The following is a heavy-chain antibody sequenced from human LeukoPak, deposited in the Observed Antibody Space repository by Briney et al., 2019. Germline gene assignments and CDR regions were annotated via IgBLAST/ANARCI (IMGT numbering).Heavy chain of an antibody. Sequence: GGSLRLSCAVSGFTFSSYWMHWVRQAPGKGLVWVSRIDRDGSRINYADSVKGRFTISRDNAKNSLYLQMNSLRAEDTAVYYCARDAPTTVTTYPDYWGQGTLVTVSS. D-gene: IGHD4-17*01. CDR1: GFTFSSYW. CDR2: IDRDGSRI. V-gene: IGHV3-74*01. CDR3: ARDAPTTVTTYPDY. J-gene: IGHJ4*02.